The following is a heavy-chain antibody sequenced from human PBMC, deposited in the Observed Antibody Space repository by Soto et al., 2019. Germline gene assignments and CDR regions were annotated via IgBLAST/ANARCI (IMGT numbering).Heavy chain of an antibody. V-gene: IGHV4-30-2*01. CDR3: ASSHAEAHITAAVH. J-gene: IGHJ4*02. D-gene: IGHD6-13*01. CDR1: GGSISSGGYS. CDR2: IYHSGST. Sequence: QLQLQESGSGLVKPSQTLSLTCAVSGGSISSGGYSWSWIRQPPGKGLEWIGYIYHSGSTYYNPPLKSRVTISVDRSKNQFSLKLSSVTAADTAVHYCASSHAEAHITAAVHWGQGTLVTVSS.